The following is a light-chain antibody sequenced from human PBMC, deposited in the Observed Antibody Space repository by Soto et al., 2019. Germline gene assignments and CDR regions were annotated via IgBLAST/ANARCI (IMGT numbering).Light chain of an antibody. CDR1: QSVSSNK. CDR2: GAS. J-gene: IGKJ5*01. V-gene: IGKV3-20*01. CDR3: QQYGSSPLT. Sequence: ELVFAQSPGSLSISPGESSTLPCRASQSVSSNKLAWYQQKPGQAPRLLIYGASSRATGIPDRFSGSGSGTDFTLTISRLEPEDFAVYYCQQYGSSPLTFGHGTLLEIK.